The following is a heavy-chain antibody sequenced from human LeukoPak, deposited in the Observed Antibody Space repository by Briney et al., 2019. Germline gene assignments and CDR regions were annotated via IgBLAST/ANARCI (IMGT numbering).Heavy chain of an antibody. CDR3: AIYCSSTSCPNWFDP. V-gene: IGHV4-34*01. D-gene: IGHD2-2*01. J-gene: IGHJ5*02. CDR2: INHSGST. Sequence: SETLSLTCAVYGGSFSGYYWSWIRQPPGKGLEWIGEINHSGSTNYNPSPKSRVTISVDTSKNQFSLKLSSVTAADTAVYYCAIYCSSTSCPNWFDPWGQGTLVTVSS. CDR1: GGSFSGYY.